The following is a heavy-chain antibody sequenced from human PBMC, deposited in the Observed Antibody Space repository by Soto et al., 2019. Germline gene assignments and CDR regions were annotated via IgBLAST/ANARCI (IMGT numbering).Heavy chain of an antibody. CDR3: AKVYDYSWRINWFDP. J-gene: IGHJ5*02. V-gene: IGHV3-9*01. D-gene: IGHD4-4*01. CDR2: ISWNSGSI. Sequence: EVQLVESGGGLVQPGRSLRLSCAASGFTFDDYAMHWVRQAPGKGLEWVSGISWNSGSIGYADSVKGRFTISRDNAKNSLYLQMNSLRAEDTALYYCAKVYDYSWRINWFDPWGQGTLVTVSS. CDR1: GFTFDDYA.